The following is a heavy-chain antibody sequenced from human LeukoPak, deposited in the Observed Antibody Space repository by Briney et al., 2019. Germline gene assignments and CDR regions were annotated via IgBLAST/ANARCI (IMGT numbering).Heavy chain of an antibody. J-gene: IGHJ4*02. D-gene: IGHD3-10*01. CDR1: GFTFSNYA. Sequence: GGSLRLSCAASGFTFSNYAMSWVRQAPGKGLEWVSAISGSGGNTYYADSVKGRFTISRDNSKNTLYLQMGSLRAEDMAVYYCARVSITMVRGVITTPLDYWGQGTLVTVSS. CDR3: ARVSITMVRGVITTPLDY. V-gene: IGHV3-23*01. CDR2: ISGSGGNT.